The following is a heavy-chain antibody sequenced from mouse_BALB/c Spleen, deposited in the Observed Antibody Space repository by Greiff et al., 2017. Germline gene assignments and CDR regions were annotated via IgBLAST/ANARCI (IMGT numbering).Heavy chain of an antibody. D-gene: IGHD2-14*01. CDR2: IYPGDGDT. CDR3: ARSWVRRDWYFDV. V-gene: IGHV1-82*01. CDR1: GYAFSSSW. Sequence: VQLVESGPELVKPGASVKISCKASGYAFSSSWMNWVKQRPGQGLEWIGRIYPGDGDTNYNGKFKGKATLTADKSSSTAYMQLSSLTSVDSAVYFCARSWVRRDWYFDVWGAGTTVTVSS. J-gene: IGHJ1*01.